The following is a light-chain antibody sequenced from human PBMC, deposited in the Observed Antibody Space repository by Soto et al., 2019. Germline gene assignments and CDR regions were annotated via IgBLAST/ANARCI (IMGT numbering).Light chain of an antibody. J-gene: IGKJ1*01. V-gene: IGKV3-20*01. Sequence: ENVLTQSPGTLSLSPGERATLSCRASQSVSSSYLAWYQQKPGQAPRLLIYGASSRATGIPDRFSGSGSGTDFTLTISRLEPEDFAVYYCQQYGSSITFGQGTKVDIK. CDR1: QSVSSSY. CDR2: GAS. CDR3: QQYGSSIT.